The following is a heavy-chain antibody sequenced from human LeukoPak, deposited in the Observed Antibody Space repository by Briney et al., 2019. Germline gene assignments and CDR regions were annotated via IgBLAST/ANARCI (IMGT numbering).Heavy chain of an antibody. Sequence: SAKVSCKASGGTFSSYAISWVRQAPGQGLEWMGGIIPIFGTANYAQKFQGRVTITADESTSTAYMELSSLRSEDTAVYYCARDTVTSFYFDYWGQGTLVTVSS. CDR3: ARDTVTSFYFDY. CDR1: GGTFSSYA. V-gene: IGHV1-69*01. D-gene: IGHD4-11*01. J-gene: IGHJ4*02. CDR2: IIPIFGTA.